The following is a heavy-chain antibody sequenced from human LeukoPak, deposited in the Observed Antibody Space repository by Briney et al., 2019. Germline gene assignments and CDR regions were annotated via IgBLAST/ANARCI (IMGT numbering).Heavy chain of an antibody. CDR3: CGIAVAGIY. CDR2: IRYDESHK. V-gene: IGHV3-30*02. J-gene: IGHJ4*02. D-gene: IGHD6-19*01. Sequence: GGSLRLSCAASGFTFSGYGMHWVRQAPGKGLEWVAFIRYDESHKYYIDSVKGRFTISRDNSKNTLYLQMNSLRAEDTAVHYCCGIAVAGIYWGQGTLVTVSS. CDR1: GFTFSGYG.